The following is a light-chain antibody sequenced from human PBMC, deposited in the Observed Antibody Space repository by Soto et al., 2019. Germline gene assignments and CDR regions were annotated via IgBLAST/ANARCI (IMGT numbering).Light chain of an antibody. Sequence: QSVLTQAPSGSGTPGQRVTISCSVRSSNIGSNTVNWFQHLPGTAPKLLIYVNSQRPSGVPDRFSGSKSGTSASLAISGLQSEDEADYYCAAWDDSLKGYVFGTGTKVTVL. CDR3: AAWDDSLKGYV. CDR2: VNS. J-gene: IGLJ1*01. CDR1: SSNIGSNT. V-gene: IGLV1-44*01.